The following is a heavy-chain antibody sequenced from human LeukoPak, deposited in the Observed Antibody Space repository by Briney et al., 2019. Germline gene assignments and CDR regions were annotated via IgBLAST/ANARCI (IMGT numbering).Heavy chain of an antibody. CDR1: GYTFTSYG. D-gene: IGHD2-2*01. J-gene: IGHJ5*02. CDR2: ISAYNGNT. V-gene: IGHV1-18*01. CDR3: ASRNCSSTSCYHWFDP. Sequence: ASVKVSCKASGYTFTSYGISWVRQAPGQGLEWMGWISAYNGNTNYAQKLQGRVTMTTDTSTSTAYMELGSLRSEDTAVYYCASRNCSSTSCYHWFDPWGQGTLVTVSS.